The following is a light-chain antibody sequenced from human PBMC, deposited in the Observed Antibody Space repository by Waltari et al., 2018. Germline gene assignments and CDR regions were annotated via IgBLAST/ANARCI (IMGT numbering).Light chain of an antibody. J-gene: IGLJ3*02. CDR3: SSYTSSTTLV. CDR1: RTDVGSYSR. Sequence: QSALTQPPSVSGSPGQSVTISCTGTRTDVGSYSRVSWYQQPPGSAPNVSIDEVNKRPSWVPERFSGSKSGNTASLTISGLQPEDEADYYCSSYTSSTTLVFGGGTSLTVL. V-gene: IGLV2-18*02. CDR2: EVN.